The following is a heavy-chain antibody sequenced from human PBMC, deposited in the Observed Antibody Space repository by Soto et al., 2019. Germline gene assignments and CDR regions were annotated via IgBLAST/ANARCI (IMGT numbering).Heavy chain of an antibody. J-gene: IGHJ2*01. CDR3: ARRAIGTWYFDL. CDR1: GYTVTSYD. CDR2: MNGNGGNT. Sequence: QVQLVQSGAEVKEPGASVKVSCKASGYTVTSYDINWVRQAAGQGLEWMGWMNGNGGNTGYAQKFQRRLSLTRDTAMSTAYMELSSLKSEETAVYYCARRAIGTWYFDLWGRGTLVSVSS. V-gene: IGHV1-8*02.